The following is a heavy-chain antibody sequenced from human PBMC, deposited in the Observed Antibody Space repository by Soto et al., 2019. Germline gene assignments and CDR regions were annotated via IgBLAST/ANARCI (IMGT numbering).Heavy chain of an antibody. D-gene: IGHD2-15*01. V-gene: IGHV1-18*04. CDR3: ARVSSSMVVVPDYGMDV. Sequence: QVQLVQSGVEVKKPGASVKVSCKASGYTFISHGISWVRQAPGQGLEWMGWISGKNGYTNYAQKLQGRVTLTTDTFPITAYMDLSSLRSVDTGVYYCARVSSSMVVVPDYGMDVLGQGTTVTFSS. J-gene: IGHJ6*02. CDR1: GYTFISHG. CDR2: ISGKNGYT.